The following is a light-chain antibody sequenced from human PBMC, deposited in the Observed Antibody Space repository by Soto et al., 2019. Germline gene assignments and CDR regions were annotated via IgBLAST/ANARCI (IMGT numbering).Light chain of an antibody. V-gene: IGKV3-11*01. CDR2: DAS. CDR1: QSVSTY. CDR3: QQRSNWPRT. J-gene: IGKJ2*01. Sequence: EIVLTQSPATLSLSPGERATLSCRASQSVSTYLAWYQQKPGQAPRLLIYDASNRATGTPARFSGSGSGTDSTLTISSLESEDFAVYYCQQRSNWPRTFGQGTKLEIK.